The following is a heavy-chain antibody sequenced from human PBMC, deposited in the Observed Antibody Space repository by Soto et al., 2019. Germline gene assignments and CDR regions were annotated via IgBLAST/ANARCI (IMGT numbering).Heavy chain of an antibody. J-gene: IGHJ6*02. V-gene: IGHV1-18*01. CDR3: ASGPSRRLVMLPSTYYYYGMDV. CDR1: GYTFTSYG. Sequence: QVQLVQSGAEVKKPGASVKVSCKASGYTFTSYGISWVRQAPGQGLEWMGWISAYNGNTNYAQKLQGRVTMTTDTSTSTAYMELRSLRSDDTAVYYCASGPSRRLVMLPSTYYYYGMDVWGQGTTVTVSS. CDR2: ISAYNGNT. D-gene: IGHD3-16*01.